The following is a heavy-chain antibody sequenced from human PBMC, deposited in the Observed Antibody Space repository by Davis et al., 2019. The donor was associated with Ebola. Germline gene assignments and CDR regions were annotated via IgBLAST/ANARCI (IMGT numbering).Heavy chain of an antibody. V-gene: IGHV1-24*01. CDR2: FDPEDGEG. CDR3: AREGRSRYYYYGMDV. CDR1: GYSLTELS. J-gene: IGHJ6*02. Sequence: AASVKVSCKVSGYSLTELSMHWVRQAPGKGLEWMGAFDPEDGEGIYAQKFQGRVTTTADKSTSTAYMELSSLRSEDTAVYYCAREGRSRYYYYGMDVWGQGTTVTVSS.